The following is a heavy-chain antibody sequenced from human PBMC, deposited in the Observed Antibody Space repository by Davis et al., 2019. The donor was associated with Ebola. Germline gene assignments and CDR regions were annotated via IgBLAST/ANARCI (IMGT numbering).Heavy chain of an antibody. CDR3: ARILYSSYYFDS. CDR2: ISSSGSHI. Sequence: GESLKISCAPSGFTFSSFAMAWVRQAPGKGLEWVSSISSSGSHIYYADSVKGRFTIYRENAKNSLHLQMNSLSAEDTAVYFCARILYSSYYFDSWGQGTLVTVSS. V-gene: IGHV3-21*01. D-gene: IGHD6-6*01. J-gene: IGHJ4*02. CDR1: GFTFSSFA.